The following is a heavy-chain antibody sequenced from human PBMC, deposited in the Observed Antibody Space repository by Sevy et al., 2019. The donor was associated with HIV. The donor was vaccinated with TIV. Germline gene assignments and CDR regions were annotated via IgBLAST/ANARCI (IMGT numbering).Heavy chain of an antibody. Sequence: GGSPRLSFAASGFNFDDYDMDWVRQVPGKGLEWVSGMSRNSGRIGYVDSVKGRFTISRDNAQNSLYLQMNSLRAEDTALYYCAKADIPRGGPNANYFDLWGRGTLVTVSS. CDR1: GFNFDDYD. D-gene: IGHD3-10*01. CDR2: MSRNSGRI. J-gene: IGHJ2*01. CDR3: AKADIPRGGPNANYFDL. V-gene: IGHV3-9*01.